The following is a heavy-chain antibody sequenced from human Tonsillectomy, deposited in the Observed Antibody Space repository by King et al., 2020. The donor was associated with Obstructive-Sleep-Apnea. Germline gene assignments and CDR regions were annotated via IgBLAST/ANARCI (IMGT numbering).Heavy chain of an antibody. V-gene: IGHV3-11*01. CDR3: ASYYDSSALNDY. Sequence: VQLVESGGGLVKPGGSLRLSCAASGFTFSDYYMSWIRQAPGKGLEWVAYISSSGSTIWYAESVKGRFTMSRGNAQNSLYLQMNSLRAEDTAVYYCASYYDSSALNDYWGQGTLVTVSS. D-gene: IGHD3-22*01. J-gene: IGHJ4*02. CDR2: ISSSGSTI. CDR1: GFTFSDYY.